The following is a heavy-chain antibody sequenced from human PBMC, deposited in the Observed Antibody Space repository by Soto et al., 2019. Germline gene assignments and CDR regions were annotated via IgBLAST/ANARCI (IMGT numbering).Heavy chain of an antibody. V-gene: IGHV3-48*01. Sequence: EEQLLLSGGGLIQPGGSLRLSCAASGFTFIDYSMAWVRQTPERGLEWVSGMSIGYEKTFYADSVKGRFTVSRDRSKNSVNLQMNILSVGDTSMYYCARWNGHGDLWGEGTLVTVSS. CDR1: GFTFIDYS. J-gene: IGHJ4*02. CDR2: MSIGYEKT. CDR3: ARWNGHGDL. D-gene: IGHD1-1*01.